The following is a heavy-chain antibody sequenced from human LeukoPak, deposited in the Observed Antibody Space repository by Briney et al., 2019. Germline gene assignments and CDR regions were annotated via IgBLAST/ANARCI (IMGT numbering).Heavy chain of an antibody. J-gene: IGHJ5*02. CDR3: ARDPSRDNWFDP. D-gene: IGHD5/OR15-5a*01. CDR2: INPSGGNT. Sequence: ASVVVSCKTSGYTFTSFGLTWVRQAPGQGLEWMGIINPSGGNTIYAQKFQGRVTMTRDMSTSTVYMELSSLTSDDTAVYYCARDPSRDNWFDPWGQGTLVTVSS. V-gene: IGHV1-46*01. CDR1: GYTFTSFG.